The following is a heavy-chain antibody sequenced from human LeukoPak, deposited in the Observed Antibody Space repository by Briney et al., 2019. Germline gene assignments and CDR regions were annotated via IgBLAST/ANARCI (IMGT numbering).Heavy chain of an antibody. Sequence: QPGGSLRLSCSASGFTSSTYAMHWVRQAPGKGLEYVSAISNNGGSTYYADSVKGRFTISRDNSKNTLYLQMSSLRTEDTAVYYCVKALGQWLVYYFDYWGQGTLVTVSS. J-gene: IGHJ4*02. CDR1: GFTSSTYA. D-gene: IGHD6-19*01. V-gene: IGHV3-64D*09. CDR2: ISNNGGST. CDR3: VKALGQWLVYYFDY.